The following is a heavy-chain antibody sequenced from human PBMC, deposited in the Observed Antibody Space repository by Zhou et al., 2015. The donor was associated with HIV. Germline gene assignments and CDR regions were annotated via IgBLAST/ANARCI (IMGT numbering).Heavy chain of an antibody. J-gene: IGHJ6*03. CDR2: INPNSGGT. V-gene: IGHV1-2*06. CDR3: ASFGGVPARQNYYYYMDV. D-gene: IGHD3-16*01. Sequence: QVQLVQSGAEVKKPGASVKVSCKASGYTFTGYYMHWVRQAPGQGLEWMGRINPNSGGTNYAQKFQGRVTMTRDTSISTAYMELSRLRSDDTAVYYCASFGGVPARQNYYYYMDVWGERDHGHRLL. CDR1: GYTFTGYY.